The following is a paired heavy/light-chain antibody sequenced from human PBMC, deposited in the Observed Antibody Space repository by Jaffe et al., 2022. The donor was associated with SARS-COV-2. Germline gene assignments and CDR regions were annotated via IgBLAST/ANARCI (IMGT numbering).Heavy chain of an antibody. Sequence: EVQLVQSGAEVKNPGESLKISCKTSGYNFNIYWIGWVRQMPGKGLEWMGAIYPADSGTRYSPSFQGQVTISADMSTSTAYLQWSGLKASDTAMYYCARRGEDFDYWGQGTLVTVSS. CDR3: ARRGEDFDY. J-gene: IGHJ4*02. V-gene: IGHV5-51*01. CDR1: GYNFNIYW. CDR2: IYPADSGT.
Light chain of an antibody. V-gene: IGLV2-11*01. CDR1: SSDVGGYNY. Sequence: QSALTQPRSVSGSPGQSVTISCTGTSSDVGGYNYVSWYQQHPGKAPKLMIYDVTKRPSGVPDRFSGSKSGNTASLTISGLQTEDEGDYYCCSYAGSSTFVVFGGGTKLTVL. J-gene: IGLJ2*01. CDR2: DVT. CDR3: CSYAGSSTFVV.